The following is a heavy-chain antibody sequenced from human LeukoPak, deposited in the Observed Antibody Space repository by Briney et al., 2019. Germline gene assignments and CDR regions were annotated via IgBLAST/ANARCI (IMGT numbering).Heavy chain of an antibody. Sequence: SETLSLTCAAFGGSFSGRYWSWVRQPPGKGLDSFGQIHHSGGTRYYSSLRRRDTISVDTSKNQFSLKLSSVTAADTAVYYCAQHGEFYFDIWGRGTLVTVSS. V-gene: IGHV4-34*01. D-gene: IGHD4-17*01. CDR1: GGSFSGRY. CDR2: IHHSGGT. CDR3: AQHGEFYFDI. J-gene: IGHJ2*01.